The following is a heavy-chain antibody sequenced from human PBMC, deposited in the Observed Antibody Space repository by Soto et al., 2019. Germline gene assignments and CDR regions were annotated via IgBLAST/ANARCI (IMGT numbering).Heavy chain of an antibody. CDR3: ASRYSSGFYGMDV. V-gene: IGHV4-34*01. CDR1: GGSFSGYL. CDR2: INHSGST. J-gene: IGHJ6*02. D-gene: IGHD6-19*01. Sequence: ETLSLTCAVYGGSFSGYLWSWIRQPPGKGLEWIGEINHSGSTNYNPSLESRVTISVDTSKNQFSLKLSSVTAADTAVYYCASRYSSGFYGMDVWGQGTTVTVSS.